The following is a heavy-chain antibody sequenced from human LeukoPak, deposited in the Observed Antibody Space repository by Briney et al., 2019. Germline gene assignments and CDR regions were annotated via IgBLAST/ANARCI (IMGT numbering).Heavy chain of an antibody. CDR1: GGSISSGSYY. CDR2: IYYSGST. J-gene: IGHJ4*02. Sequence: PSQTLSLTCTVSGGSISSGSYYWSWIRQPPGKGLEWVGYIYYSGSTNYNPSLKSRVTISVDTSKNQFSLKLSSVTAADTAVYYCAGGASLLLTVAGTGRFDYWGQGTLVTVSS. V-gene: IGHV4-61*01. D-gene: IGHD6-19*01. CDR3: AGGASLLLTVAGTGRFDY.